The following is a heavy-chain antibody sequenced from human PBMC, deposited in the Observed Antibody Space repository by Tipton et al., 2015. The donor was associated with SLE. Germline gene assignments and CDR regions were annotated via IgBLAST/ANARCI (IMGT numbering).Heavy chain of an antibody. D-gene: IGHD2-15*01. Sequence: LRLSCAVYGGSFSGYYWSWIRQPPGKGLEWIGEINHSGGTNYNPSLKSRVTISVDTSKNQFSLKLSSVTAADTAVYYCARVPGVGDFDLWGRGTLVTVSS. CDR2: INHSGGT. V-gene: IGHV4-34*01. CDR3: ARVPGVGDFDL. CDR1: GGSFSGYY. J-gene: IGHJ2*01.